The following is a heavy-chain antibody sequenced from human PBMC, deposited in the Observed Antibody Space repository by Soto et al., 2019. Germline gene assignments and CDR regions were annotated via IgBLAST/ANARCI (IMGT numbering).Heavy chain of an antibody. CDR2: ISYDGSNK. Sequence: QVQLVESGGGVVQPGRSLRLSCAASGFTFSSYAMHWVRQAPGKGLEWVAVISYDGSNKYYADSVKGRFTISRDNSKNPLYLQMNSLRAEDTAVYYCARVGGAPPSKNDDYWGQGTLVTVSS. V-gene: IGHV3-30-3*01. D-gene: IGHD1-26*01. J-gene: IGHJ4*02. CDR1: GFTFSSYA. CDR3: ARVGGAPPSKNDDY.